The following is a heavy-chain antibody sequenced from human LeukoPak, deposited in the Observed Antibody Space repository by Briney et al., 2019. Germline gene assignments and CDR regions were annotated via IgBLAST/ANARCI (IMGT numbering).Heavy chain of an antibody. CDR3: AREAAGPWRYFDY. V-gene: IGHV1-46*01. Sequence: ASVKVSCKASGSTFTSYYMHWVRQAPGQGLEWMGIINPSGGSTSYAQKFQGRVTMTRDTSTSTVYMELSSLRSEDTAVYYCAREAAGPWRYFDYWGQGTLVTVSP. CDR2: INPSGGST. CDR1: GSTFTSYY. J-gene: IGHJ4*02.